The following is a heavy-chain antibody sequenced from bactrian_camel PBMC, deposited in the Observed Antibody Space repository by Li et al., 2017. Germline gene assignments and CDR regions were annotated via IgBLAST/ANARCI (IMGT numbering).Heavy chain of an antibody. V-gene: IGHV3S59*01. CDR2: AGFDGESS. CDR3: AALKCSDVSSLMIMVRAADARY. J-gene: IGHJ4*01. D-gene: IGHD1*01. CDR1: GYRIRYNR. Sequence: DVQLVESGGGSVQAGGSLRLSCAASGYRIRYNRVGWFRQAPGKERERVGIAGFDGESSHYADAVKGRFTISRDDAKNTLYLEMSNLKPADTGMYSCAALKCSDVSSLMIMVRAADARYWGQGTQVTVS.